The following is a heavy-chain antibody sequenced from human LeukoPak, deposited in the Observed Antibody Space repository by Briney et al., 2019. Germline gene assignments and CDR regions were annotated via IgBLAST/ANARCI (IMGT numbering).Heavy chain of an antibody. Sequence: GSLRLSCAASGFPFSSYAMTWVRQAPGKGLEWIGSIYYSGSTYYNPSLKSRVTISVDTSKNQFSLKLSSVTAADTAVYYCARGEGYSGYALNWFDPWGQGTLVTVSS. V-gene: IGHV4-39*07. CDR3: ARGEGYSGYALNWFDP. D-gene: IGHD5-12*01. J-gene: IGHJ5*02. CDR1: GFPFSSYA. CDR2: IYYSGST.